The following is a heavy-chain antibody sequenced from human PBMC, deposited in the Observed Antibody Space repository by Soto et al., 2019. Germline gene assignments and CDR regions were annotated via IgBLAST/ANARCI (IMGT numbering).Heavy chain of an antibody. D-gene: IGHD4-17*01. V-gene: IGHV1-8*01. Sequence: ASVKVSCKASGYTFTSYDINWVRQATGQGLEWMGWMNPNSGNTGYAQKFQGRVTMTRNTSISTAYMELSSLRSEDTAVYYCARGMVTTATNDYWGQGTLVTVSS. J-gene: IGHJ4*02. CDR3: ARGMVTTATNDY. CDR2: MNPNSGNT. CDR1: GYTFTSYD.